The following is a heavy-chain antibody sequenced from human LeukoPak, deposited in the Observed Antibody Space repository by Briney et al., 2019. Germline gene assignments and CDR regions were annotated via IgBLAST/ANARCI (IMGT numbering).Heavy chain of an antibody. J-gene: IGHJ5*02. CDR1: GFTFSSYW. V-gene: IGHV3-7*04. CDR3: AREWPANYYGSGSSYP. CDR2: IKQDGSEK. Sequence: GGSLRLSCAASGFTFSSYWMSWVRQAPGKGLEWVANIKQDGSEKYYVDSVKGRLTISRDNAKNSLYLQMNSLRAEDTAVYYCAREWPANYYGSGSSYPWGQGTLVTVSS. D-gene: IGHD3-10*01.